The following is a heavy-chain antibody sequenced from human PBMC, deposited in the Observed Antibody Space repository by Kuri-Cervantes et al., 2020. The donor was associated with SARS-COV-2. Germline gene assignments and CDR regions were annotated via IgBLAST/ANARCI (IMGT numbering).Heavy chain of an antibody. CDR1: GYSISSGYY. D-gene: IGHD4-11*01. CDR3: ARRIDYSNCFDY. CDR2: IYHSGST. Sequence: SETLSLTCALSGYSISSGYYWGWVRQPPGKGLEWIGSIYHSGSTYYNPSLMSRVTIIVDTSKNQFSLKLSSVTAADAAVYYCARRIDYSNCFDYWGQGTMVTVSS. J-gene: IGHJ4*02. V-gene: IGHV4-38-2*01.